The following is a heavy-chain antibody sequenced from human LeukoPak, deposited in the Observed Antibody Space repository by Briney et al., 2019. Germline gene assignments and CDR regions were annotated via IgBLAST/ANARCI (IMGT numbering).Heavy chain of an antibody. CDR2: ISAYNGNT. CDR3: ARDEARYSSGYYPNWFDP. J-gene: IGHJ5*02. Sequence: GASVKVSCKASGYTFTGYYMHWVRQAPGQGLEWMGWISAYNGNTNYAQKLQGRVTMTTDTSTSTAYMELRSLRSDDTAVYYCARDEARYSSGYYPNWFDPWGQGTLVTVSS. D-gene: IGHD3-22*01. CDR1: GYTFTGYY. V-gene: IGHV1-18*04.